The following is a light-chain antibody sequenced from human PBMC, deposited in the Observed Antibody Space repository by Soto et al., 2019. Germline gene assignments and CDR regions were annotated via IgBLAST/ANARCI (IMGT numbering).Light chain of an antibody. Sequence: QSALTQPPSASGSPGQSVTISCTGTGSDVGGYNFVSWYQHHPGKAPKLMIYEVTRRPSGVPDRFSGSKSGNTASLTVSGLLAEEEAEYYCASYAVGNQVFGTGTKLTVL. V-gene: IGLV2-8*01. CDR2: EVT. J-gene: IGLJ1*01. CDR1: GSDVGGYNF. CDR3: ASYAVGNQV.